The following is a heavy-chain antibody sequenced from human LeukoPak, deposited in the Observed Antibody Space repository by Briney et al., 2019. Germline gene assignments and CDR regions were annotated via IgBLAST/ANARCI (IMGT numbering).Heavy chain of an antibody. CDR3: ARSYYDSSGYYDY. J-gene: IGHJ4*02. CDR1: GGSISKYN. D-gene: IGHD3-22*01. V-gene: IGHV4-59*08. Sequence: PSETLSLSCTVSGGSISKYNWSWIRQPPEKGLEWIGNIYYSGGTNYNPSLKSRITISVDTFKNQFSLNLTSVTASDTAIYYCARSYYDSSGYYDYWGQGTLVTVSS. CDR2: IYYSGGT.